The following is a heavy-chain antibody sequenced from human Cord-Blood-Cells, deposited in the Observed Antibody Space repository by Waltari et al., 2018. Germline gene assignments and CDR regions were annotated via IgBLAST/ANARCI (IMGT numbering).Heavy chain of an antibody. J-gene: IGHJ4*02. CDR3: ARLNGDYFDY. D-gene: IGHD4-17*01. Sequence: QVQLQQWGAGLLKPSETLSLTCAVYGGSFSGYYWSWIRQPPGKGLEWIGEINHSGSTNDNPSLKSRVTISVDTSKNQVSLKLSSVTAADTAGYDCARLNGDYFDYWGQGTLVTVSS. V-gene: IGHV4-34*01. CDR1: GGSFSGYY. CDR2: INHSGST.